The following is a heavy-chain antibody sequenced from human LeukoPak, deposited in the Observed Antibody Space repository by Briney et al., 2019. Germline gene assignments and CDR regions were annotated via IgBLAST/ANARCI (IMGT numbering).Heavy chain of an antibody. D-gene: IGHD6-13*01. CDR2: INPNSGGT. CDR3: ARDIVRTYSSSWYGDAFDI. V-gene: IGHV1-2*04. J-gene: IGHJ3*02. CDR1: GYTFTGYY. Sequence: ASVKVSCKASGYTFTGYYMHWVRQAPGQGLEWMGWINPNSGGTNYAQKFQGWVTMTRDTSISTAYMELSRLRSDDTAVYYCARDIVRTYSSSWYGDAFDIWGQGTMVTVSS.